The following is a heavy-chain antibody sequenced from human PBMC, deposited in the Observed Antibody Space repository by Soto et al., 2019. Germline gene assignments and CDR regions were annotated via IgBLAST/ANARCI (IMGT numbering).Heavy chain of an antibody. J-gene: IGHJ6*02. V-gene: IGHV3-21*02. Sequence: EVQLVESGGGLVKPGGSLRLSCAASGFTFSRYAMNWVRQAPGKGLEWVSSISSNGNYLYYADSVKGRFTISRDNAQNSLYLQMNTLSAADTAVYFCVREHEELLIHPFYGLDVWGLGTTVTVSS. CDR3: VREHEELLIHPFYGLDV. D-gene: IGHD2-21*01. CDR1: GFTFSRYA. CDR2: ISSNGNYL.